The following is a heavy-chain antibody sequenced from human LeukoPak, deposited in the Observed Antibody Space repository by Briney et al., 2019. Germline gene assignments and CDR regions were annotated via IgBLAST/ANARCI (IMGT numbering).Heavy chain of an antibody. V-gene: IGHV3-23*01. J-gene: IGHJ4*02. CDR2: ISGSGGST. D-gene: IGHD5-12*01. CDR1: GFTFSSYA. CDR3: AKNYGYSGYDYLDY. Sequence: GGSLRLSCAASGFTFSSYAMSWVRQAPGKGLEWVSAISGSGGSTYYADSVKGRLTISRDNSKNTLYLQMNSLRAEDTAVYYCAKNYGYSGYDYLDYWGQGTLVTVSS.